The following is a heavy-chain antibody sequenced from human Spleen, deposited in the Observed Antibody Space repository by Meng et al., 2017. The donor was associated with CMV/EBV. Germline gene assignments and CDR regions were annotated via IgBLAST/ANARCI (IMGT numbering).Heavy chain of an antibody. CDR1: GYKFDIYG. V-gene: IGHV1-18*01. CDR3: ARAGAAVTTNFDF. Sequence: QIQLVQCGPELSRPGASVKVSCKASGYKFDIYGITWVRQAPGQGLEWVGWVGAENGETNYGQKFQGRVTVTADTFTKTAYMEMRSLRSDDSAIYYCARAGAAVTTNFDFWGQGTLVTVSS. D-gene: IGHD4-17*01. CDR2: VGAENGET. J-gene: IGHJ4*02.